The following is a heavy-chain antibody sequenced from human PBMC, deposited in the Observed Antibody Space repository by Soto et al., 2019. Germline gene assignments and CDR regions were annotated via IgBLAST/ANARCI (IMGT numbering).Heavy chain of an antibody. CDR3: AARGGSGWYDYGMDV. Sequence: ASVKVSCKASGFTFTSSAVQWVRQARGQRLEWIGWIVVGSGNTNYAQKFQERVTITRDMSTSTAYMELSSLRSEDTAVYYCAARGGSGWYDYGMDVWGQGTTVTVSS. CDR1: GFTFTSSA. CDR2: IVVGSGNT. V-gene: IGHV1-58*01. J-gene: IGHJ6*02. D-gene: IGHD6-19*01.